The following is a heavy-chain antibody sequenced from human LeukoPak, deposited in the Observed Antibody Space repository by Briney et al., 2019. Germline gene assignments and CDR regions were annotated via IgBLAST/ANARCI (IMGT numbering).Heavy chain of an antibody. D-gene: IGHD3-10*01. CDR2: ISAYNGNT. Sequence: ASVKVSCKASGYTFTSYGISWVRQAPGQGLEWMGWISAYNGNTNYAQKLQGRVTVTTDTSTSTAYMELRSLRSDDTAVYYCARVVRITMVRGPNTFDPWGQGTLVTVSS. CDR3: ARVVRITMVRGPNTFDP. V-gene: IGHV1-18*01. J-gene: IGHJ5*02. CDR1: GYTFTSYG.